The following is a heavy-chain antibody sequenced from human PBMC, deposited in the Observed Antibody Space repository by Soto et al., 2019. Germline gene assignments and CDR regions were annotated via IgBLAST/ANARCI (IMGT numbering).Heavy chain of an antibody. CDR3: ARQVPAAIRLGWFDP. Sequence: PSETLSLTCTVSGSSISRSTYYWGWIRQPPGKGLEWIGSIYYSGSTYYRPSLKSRVTISVDTSKNQFSLKLSSVTAADTAVYYCARQVPAAIRLGWFDPWGQGTLVTVSS. V-gene: IGHV4-39*01. CDR2: IYYSGST. D-gene: IGHD2-2*02. CDR1: GSSISRSTYY. J-gene: IGHJ5*02.